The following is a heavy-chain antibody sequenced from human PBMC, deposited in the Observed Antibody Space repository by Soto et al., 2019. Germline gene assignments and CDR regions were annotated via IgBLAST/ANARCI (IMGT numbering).Heavy chain of an antibody. V-gene: IGHV5-10-1*01. J-gene: IGHJ6*02. Sequence: PGESLKISCKGSGYNFNNYWINWVRQMPGKGLEWMGRIDPYDSYTNYSPSFQGHVTISVDTSSSTAYLQWSSLKASDTAMYYCARPPLPGFGKYAMDLWGQGSKVTVSS. CDR2: IDPYDSYT. CDR3: ARPPLPGFGKYAMDL. D-gene: IGHD3-10*01. CDR1: GYNFNNYW.